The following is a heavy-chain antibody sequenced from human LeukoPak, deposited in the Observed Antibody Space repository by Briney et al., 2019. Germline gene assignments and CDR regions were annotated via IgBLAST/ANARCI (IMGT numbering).Heavy chain of an antibody. V-gene: IGHV4-38-2*02. CDR1: GYSISSGYY. CDR2: IYHSGST. D-gene: IGHD3-22*01. J-gene: IGHJ4*02. CDR3: ARVGYYYDSSGDSDFDY. Sequence: SETLSLSCTVSGYSISSGYYWGWIRQPPGKGLEWIGSIYHSGSTYYNPSLKSRVTISVDTSKNQFSLKLSSVTAADTAVYYCARVGYYYDSSGDSDFDYWGQGTLVTVSS.